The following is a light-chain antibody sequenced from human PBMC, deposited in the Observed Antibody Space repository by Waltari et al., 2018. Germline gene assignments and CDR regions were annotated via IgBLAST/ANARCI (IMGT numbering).Light chain of an antibody. Sequence: VLTQSPATLSLSPGERATLSCRASQTVRSYLAWYQQKPGQAPRLLIFDASSRATGIPAKFSGSGSGTDFTLTVSNLEPEDFAVYYCQQRSNWPYTFGQGTRVEIK. CDR3: QQRSNWPYT. CDR1: QTVRSY. CDR2: DAS. J-gene: IGKJ2*01. V-gene: IGKV3-11*01.